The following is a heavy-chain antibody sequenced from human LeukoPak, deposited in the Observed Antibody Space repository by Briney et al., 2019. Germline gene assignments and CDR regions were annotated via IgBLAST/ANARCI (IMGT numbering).Heavy chain of an antibody. V-gene: IGHV1-8*01. J-gene: IGHJ4*02. CDR1: GYTFTIYD. CDR3: ARESSCGGDCRDGYYYYFDY. D-gene: IGHD2-21*02. CDR2: MNPNTGNT. Sequence: ASVKVSCKASGYTFTIYDINWVRQATGQGLEWMGWMNPNTGNTGYAQKFQGRVTMTRDTSISTAYMELSSLRSEDTAVYYCARESSCGGDCRDGYYYYFDYWGQGTLVTVSS.